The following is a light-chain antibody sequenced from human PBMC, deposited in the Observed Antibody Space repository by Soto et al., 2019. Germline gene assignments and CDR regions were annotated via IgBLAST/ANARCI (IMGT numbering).Light chain of an antibody. CDR3: QQDYNLPGT. Sequence: EIVLTQSPGTLSLSPGERATLSCRASQSVSSSYLAWYQQKPGQAPRLLIYGASTRATGIPARFSGSGSGTDFTLTISSLQPEDFAVYYCQQDYNLPGTFGQGTKVDIK. V-gene: IGKV3D-7*01. J-gene: IGKJ1*01. CDR2: GAS. CDR1: QSVSSSY.